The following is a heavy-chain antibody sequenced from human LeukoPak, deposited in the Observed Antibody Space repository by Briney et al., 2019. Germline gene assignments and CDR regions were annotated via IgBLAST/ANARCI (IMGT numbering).Heavy chain of an antibody. J-gene: IGHJ4*02. V-gene: IGHV4-34*01. CDR2: IKHSGYT. D-gene: IGHD3-22*01. CDR1: GESSFSSYY. CDR3: SRQVVGNDY. Sequence: SETLSLTCAVYGESSFSSYYWSWIRQTPGGALEWIGEIKHSGYTNNNPSLKSRVTLSKDTSKKQFSLRVTSVTAADTAVYYCSRQVVGNDYWGQGTLVTVSS.